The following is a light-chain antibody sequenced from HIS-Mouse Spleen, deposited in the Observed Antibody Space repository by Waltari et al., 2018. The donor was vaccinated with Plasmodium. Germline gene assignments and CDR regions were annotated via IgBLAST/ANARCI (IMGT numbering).Light chain of an antibody. CDR2: DVS. CDR3: CSYAGSYTLV. J-gene: IGLJ2*01. Sequence: QSALTQPRSVSGSPGQSVTIPCTGTSSHVCGYNYVSWYQQPPGKAPKLMIYDVSKRPSGVPDRFSGSKSGNTASLTISGLQAEDEADYYCCSYAGSYTLVFGGGTKLTVL. CDR1: SSHVCGYNY. V-gene: IGLV2-11*01.